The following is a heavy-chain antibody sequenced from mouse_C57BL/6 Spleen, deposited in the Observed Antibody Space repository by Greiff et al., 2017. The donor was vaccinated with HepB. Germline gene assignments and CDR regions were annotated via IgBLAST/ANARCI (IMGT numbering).Heavy chain of an antibody. D-gene: IGHD2-1*01. CDR2: ISYDGSN. V-gene: IGHV3-6*01. CDR3: ARGIYYGNYPYYFDY. J-gene: IGHJ2*01. Sequence: EVKLQESGPGLVKPSQSLSLTCSVTGYSITSGYYWNWIRQFPGNKLEWMGYISYDGSNNYNPSLKNRISITRDTSKNQFFLKLNSVTTEDTATYYCARGIYYGNYPYYFDYWGQGTTLTVSS. CDR1: GYSITSGYY.